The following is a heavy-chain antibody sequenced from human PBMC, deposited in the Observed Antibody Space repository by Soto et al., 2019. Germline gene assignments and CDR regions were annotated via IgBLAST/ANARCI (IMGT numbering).Heavy chain of an antibody. D-gene: IGHD1-20*01. CDR2: IHPIFGAP. J-gene: IGHJ3*02. V-gene: IGHV1-69*06. Sequence: QVQLGQSWPEVKKPGSSVKVSCKASGVTFSSFTINWVRQAPGQGLQWMGGIHPIFGAPNYAQNFQGRVTITADKSTTTADMELSSRRCEDTAVYFCATYNDDAFDICGQGAMVPVYS. CDR3: ATYNDDAFDI. CDR1: GVTFSSFT.